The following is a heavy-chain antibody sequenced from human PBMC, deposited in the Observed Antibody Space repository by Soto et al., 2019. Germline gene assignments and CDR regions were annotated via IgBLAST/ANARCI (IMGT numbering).Heavy chain of an antibody. Sequence: ASETLSLTCTVSGGSISSYYWSWIRQPPGKGLEWIGYIYYSGSTNYNPSLKSRVTISVDTSKNQFSLKLSSVTAADTAVYYCASLRYYDFWSGEFDYWGQGTLVTVSS. CDR3: ASLRYYDFWSGEFDY. V-gene: IGHV4-59*01. J-gene: IGHJ4*02. D-gene: IGHD3-3*01. CDR2: IYYSGST. CDR1: GGSISSYY.